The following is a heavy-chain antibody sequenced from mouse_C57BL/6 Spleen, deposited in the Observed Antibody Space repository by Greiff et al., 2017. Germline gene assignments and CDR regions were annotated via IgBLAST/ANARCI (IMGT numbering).Heavy chain of an antibody. CDR1: GFTFSNYW. V-gene: IGHV6-3*01. CDR2: IRLISDNYAT. Sequence: EVKLMESGGGLVQPGGSMKLSCVASGFTFSNYWMNWVRQSPEKGLEWVAQIRLISDNYATHYARSVKGRFTISRDDSKSSVYLQMNNLSAEDTGIYYCTEYVSYGSSYEWDFDVWGKGTTVTVSS. D-gene: IGHD1-1*01. CDR3: TEYVSYGSSYEWDFDV. J-gene: IGHJ1*03.